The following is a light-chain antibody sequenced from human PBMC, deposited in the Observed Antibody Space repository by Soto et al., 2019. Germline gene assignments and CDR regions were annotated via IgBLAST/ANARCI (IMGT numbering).Light chain of an antibody. CDR3: QQYNTYSQT. Sequence: IQMSQSPSALSASLGDRVTITWGASQTISNWFAWYQQKPGNAPKRLIYKASTLESGVPSSFSGSGSGTAFTLPIGSLKTEDFATYFCQQYNTYSQTFGQGTKVDI. CDR2: KAS. J-gene: IGKJ1*01. V-gene: IGKV1-5*03. CDR1: QTISNW.